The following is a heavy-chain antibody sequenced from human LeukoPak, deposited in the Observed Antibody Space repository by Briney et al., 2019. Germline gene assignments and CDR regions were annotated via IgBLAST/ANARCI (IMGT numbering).Heavy chain of an antibody. Sequence: SQTLSLTCAVSGGSISSGSYSWSWIRQPPGTGLEWIGYISHTGNTYYNPSLKSRVTISVDQSKNQFSLKLTSVTAADTAIYYCARYSTTWPYWYFDLWGRGTLVTVSS. CDR3: ARYSTTWPYWYFDL. V-gene: IGHV4-30-2*01. D-gene: IGHD6-13*01. CDR2: ISHTGNT. CDR1: GGSISSGSYS. J-gene: IGHJ2*01.